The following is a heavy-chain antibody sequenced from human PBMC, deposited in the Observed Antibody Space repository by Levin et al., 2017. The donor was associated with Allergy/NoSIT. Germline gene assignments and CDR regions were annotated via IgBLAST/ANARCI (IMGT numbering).Heavy chain of an antibody. J-gene: IGHJ4*02. CDR3: ARVAGYSYGYYFDY. CDR1: GGSISSGGYS. Sequence: LRLSCAVSGGSISSGGYSWSWIRQPPGKGLEWIGNIYLSGSTYYNPSLKSRVTISVDRSKNQFSLNLSSVTAADTAVYYCARVAGYSYGYYFDYWGQGTLVTFSS. D-gene: IGHD5-18*01. V-gene: IGHV4-30-2*01. CDR2: IYLSGST.